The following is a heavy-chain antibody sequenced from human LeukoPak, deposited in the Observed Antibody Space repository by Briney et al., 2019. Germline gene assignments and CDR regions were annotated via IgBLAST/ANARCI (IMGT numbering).Heavy chain of an antibody. CDR1: GGSISSGSYY. CDR2: IYYSGST. Sequence: PSGTLSLTCTVPGGSISSGSYYWGWIRQPPGKGLEWIGSIYYSGSTYYNPSLKSRVTISVDTSKNQFSLKLSSVTAADTAVYYCARRHTRGWELLLWRGGDAFDIWGQGTMVTVSS. D-gene: IGHD1-26*01. CDR3: ARRHTRGWELLLWRGGDAFDI. J-gene: IGHJ3*02. V-gene: IGHV4-39*01.